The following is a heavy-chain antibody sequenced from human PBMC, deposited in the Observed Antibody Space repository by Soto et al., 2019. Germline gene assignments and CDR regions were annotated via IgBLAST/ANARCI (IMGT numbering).Heavy chain of an antibody. J-gene: IGHJ6*02. D-gene: IGHD1-26*01. CDR3: ARGYSTSWAPYYSGMDV. CDR1: GSIRSYY. V-gene: IGHV4-59*01. CDR2: IYYSGSA. Sequence: QGQLQESGPGLVKPSETLSLICTVSGSIRSYYWSWIRQPPGKGLEWIGYIYYSGSAHYSPSLRSRVTISLDTSKNQFSLKLSSVTAADTAVYYCARGYSTSWAPYYSGMDVWGQGTTVAVSS.